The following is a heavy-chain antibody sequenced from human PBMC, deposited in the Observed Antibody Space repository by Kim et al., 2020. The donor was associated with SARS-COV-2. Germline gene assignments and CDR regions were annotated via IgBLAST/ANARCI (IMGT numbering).Heavy chain of an antibody. CDR1: GGSISSYY. V-gene: IGHV4-59*01. J-gene: IGHJ6*01. CDR3: VRAPSITIFGVVAFLDV. Sequence: SETLSLICTVSGGSISSYYWSWIRQPPGKGLEWIGYIYYSGSTNYNPSLKSRVTISVDTSKNQFSLKLSSVTAADTAVYYCVRAPSITIFGVVAFLDVWG. CDR2: IYYSGST. D-gene: IGHD3-3*01.